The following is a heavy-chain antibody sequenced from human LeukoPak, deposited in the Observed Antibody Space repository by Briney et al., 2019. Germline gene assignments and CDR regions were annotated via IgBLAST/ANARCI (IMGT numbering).Heavy chain of an antibody. CDR2: ISGSDGST. D-gene: IGHD3-10*01. J-gene: IGHJ4*02. V-gene: IGHV3-23*01. Sequence: GGSLRLSCAASGFTFSSYAMSWVRQAPGKGLEWVSGISGSDGSTYYADSVKGRFTISRDNSKNTLYLQMNSLRAEDTAVYYCAEIPPGSLDYWGQGTLVTVSS. CDR3: AEIPPGSLDY. CDR1: GFTFSSYA.